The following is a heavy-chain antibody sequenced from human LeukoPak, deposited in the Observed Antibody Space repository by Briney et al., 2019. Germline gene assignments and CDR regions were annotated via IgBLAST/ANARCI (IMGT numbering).Heavy chain of an antibody. V-gene: IGHV1-69*13. CDR2: IIPIFGTA. CDR3: ARSDYGDYYDYFDY. Sequence: SVKVSCKASGGAFSSYAISWVRQAPGQGLEWMGGIIPIFGTANYAQKFQGRVTITADESTSTAYMELSSLRSEDTAVYYCARSDYGDYYDYFDYWGQGTLVTVSS. CDR1: GGAFSSYA. J-gene: IGHJ4*02. D-gene: IGHD4-17*01.